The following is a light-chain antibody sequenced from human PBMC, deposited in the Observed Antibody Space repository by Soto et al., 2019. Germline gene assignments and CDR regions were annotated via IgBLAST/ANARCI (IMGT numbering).Light chain of an antibody. J-gene: IGLJ2*01. CDR2: EAS. CDR1: SSNLGSYDL. V-gene: IGLV2-23*01. Sequence: QSALTQPASVSGSPGQSITISCTGTSSNLGSYDLVSWYQQYPGQAPKLLIYEASKRPAGVSDRFSGFKSGSTASLTISGLQVEDEADYYCSSFEASNNLLFGGGTKLTVL. CDR3: SSFEASNNLL.